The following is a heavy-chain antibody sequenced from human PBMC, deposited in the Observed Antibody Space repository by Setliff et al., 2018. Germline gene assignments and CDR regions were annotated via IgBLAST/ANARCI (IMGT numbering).Heavy chain of an antibody. J-gene: IGHJ5*02. D-gene: IGHD1-26*01. CDR2: IYYRGST. CDR3: ARVLNWFDP. CDR1: GGSISSSSYY. Sequence: SETMSLTCTVSGGSISSSSYYWGWIRQPPGKGLEWIGSIYYRGSTYYNPSLKSRVTISVDTSKNQFSLKLSSVTAADTAVYYCARVLNWFDPWGQGTLVTVSS. V-gene: IGHV4-39*07.